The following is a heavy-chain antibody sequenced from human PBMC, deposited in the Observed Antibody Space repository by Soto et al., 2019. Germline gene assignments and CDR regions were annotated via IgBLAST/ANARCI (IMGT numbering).Heavy chain of an antibody. CDR3: ARDIRPARYYYGMDV. CDR2: IIPIFGTA. V-gene: IGHV1-69*13. Sequence: ASVKVSCKASGGTFSSYAISWVRQAPGQGLEWMGGIIPIFGTANYAQKFQGRVTITGDESTSTAYMELSSLRSEDTAVYYCARDIRPARYYYGMDVWGQGTTATVSS. J-gene: IGHJ6*02. CDR1: GGTFSSYA.